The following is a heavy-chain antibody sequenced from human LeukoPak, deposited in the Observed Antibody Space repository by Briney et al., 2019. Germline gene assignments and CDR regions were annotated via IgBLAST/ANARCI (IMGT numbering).Heavy chain of an antibody. D-gene: IGHD5-18*01. Sequence: SETLSFTCTVSGGSISSYHWSWFRQAPGKGLEWIGYIYDSGSTNFNPSLKSRVTISVDTSKNQFSLKLSSVTAADTAVYYCAGDSYGSDYRGQGTLVTVSS. CDR2: IYDSGST. CDR1: GGSISSYH. V-gene: IGHV4-59*01. CDR3: AGDSYGSDY. J-gene: IGHJ4*02.